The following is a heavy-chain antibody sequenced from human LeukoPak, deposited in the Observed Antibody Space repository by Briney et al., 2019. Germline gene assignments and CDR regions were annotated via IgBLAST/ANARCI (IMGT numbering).Heavy chain of an antibody. CDR3: ASTSSILRFFDWIFFY. CDR1: GFTFSDYY. D-gene: IGHD3-9*01. V-gene: IGHV3-11*04. Sequence: GGSLRLSCAASGFTFSDYYMSWIRQAPGKGLEWVSYISSSGSTIYYADSVRGRFTISRDNAKNSLYLQMNSLRAEDTAVYYCASTSSILRFFDWIFFYWGQGTLVTVSS. CDR2: ISSSGSTI. J-gene: IGHJ4*02.